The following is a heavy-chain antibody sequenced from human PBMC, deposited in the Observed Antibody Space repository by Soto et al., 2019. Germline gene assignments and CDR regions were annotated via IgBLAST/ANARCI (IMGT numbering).Heavy chain of an antibody. J-gene: IGHJ3*02. CDR1: GFTFSSYG. CDR3: ARDHRYSSRRDAFDI. D-gene: IGHD6-13*01. CDR2: IWYDGSNK. Sequence: QVQLVESGGGVVQPGRSLRLSCAASGFTFSSYGMHWVRQAPGKGLEWVAVIWYDGSNKYYADSVKGRFTISRDNSKKTLHRQMNSLRAEDTAVYYCARDHRYSSRRDAFDIWGQGTMVTVSS. V-gene: IGHV3-33*01.